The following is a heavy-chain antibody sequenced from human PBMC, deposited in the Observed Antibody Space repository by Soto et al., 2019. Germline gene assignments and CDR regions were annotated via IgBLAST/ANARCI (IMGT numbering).Heavy chain of an antibody. Sequence: PSETLSLTCTVSGGSISSSSYYWGWIRQPPGKGLEWIGSIYYSGSTYYNPSLKSRVTISVDTSKNQFSLKLSSVTAADTAVYYCASSRVYCSSTSFYPLYYYYGMDVWGKGTTVTV. D-gene: IGHD2-2*01. CDR2: IYYSGST. CDR1: GGSISSSSYY. J-gene: IGHJ6*04. V-gene: IGHV4-39*01. CDR3: ASSRVYCSSTSFYPLYYYYGMDV.